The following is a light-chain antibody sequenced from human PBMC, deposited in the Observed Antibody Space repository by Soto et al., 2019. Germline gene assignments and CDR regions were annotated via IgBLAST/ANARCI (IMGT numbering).Light chain of an antibody. CDR3: QHYNAWPLT. CDR2: SAS. V-gene: IGKV3-15*01. CDR1: QSVLFH. Sequence: EIVMTQSPATLSVSPGERATLSCRASQSVLFHLAWYQQKPGQAPRLLIYSASTRATGIPVRFSGSGYGTEFTLTISSLQSEDFAVYYCQHYNAWPLTFGGGTRVEIK. J-gene: IGKJ4*01.